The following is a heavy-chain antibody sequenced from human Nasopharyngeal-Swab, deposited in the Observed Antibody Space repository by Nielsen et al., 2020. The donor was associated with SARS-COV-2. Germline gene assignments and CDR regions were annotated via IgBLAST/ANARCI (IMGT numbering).Heavy chain of an antibody. D-gene: IGHD6-13*01. CDR1: GGSIRSSSYY. Sequence: SETLSLTCTVSGGSIRSSSYYWGWNRQPPGKGLEWIGSIYYSGSTYYNPSLKSRVTISVETSKNQFSLKLSSVTAADTAVYYCVGSSWYGDYYYYYGMDVRGQGTTVTVSS. CDR3: VGSSWYGDYYYYYGMDV. CDR2: IYYSGST. J-gene: IGHJ6*02. V-gene: IGHV4-39*07.